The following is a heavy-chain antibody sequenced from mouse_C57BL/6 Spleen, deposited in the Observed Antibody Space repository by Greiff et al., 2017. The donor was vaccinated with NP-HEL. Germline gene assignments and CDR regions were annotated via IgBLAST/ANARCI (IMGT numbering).Heavy chain of an antibody. Sequence: EVQRVESGGGLVKPGGSLKLSCAASGFTFSSYAMSWVRQTPEKRLEWVATISDGGSYTYYPDNVKGRFTISRDNAKNNLYLQMSHLKSEDTAMYYCARDKDYVSSWFAYWGQGTLVTVSA. CDR2: ISDGGSYT. CDR1: GFTFSSYA. J-gene: IGHJ3*01. V-gene: IGHV5-4*01. D-gene: IGHD1-1*01. CDR3: ARDKDYVSSWFAY.